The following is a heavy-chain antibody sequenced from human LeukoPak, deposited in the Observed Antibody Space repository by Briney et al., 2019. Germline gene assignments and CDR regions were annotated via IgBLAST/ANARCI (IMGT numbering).Heavy chain of an antibody. CDR2: ISYDGSNK. CDR1: GFTFSSYG. D-gene: IGHD6-19*01. V-gene: IGHV3-30*18. CDR3: AKDRYSSGWYLGYFDY. J-gene: IGHJ4*02. Sequence: GRSLRLSCAASGFTFSSYGMHWVRHAPGKGLEWVAVISYDGSNKYYADSVKGRFTISRDNSKNTLYLQMNSLRAEDTAVYYCAKDRYSSGWYLGYFDYWGQGTLVTVSS.